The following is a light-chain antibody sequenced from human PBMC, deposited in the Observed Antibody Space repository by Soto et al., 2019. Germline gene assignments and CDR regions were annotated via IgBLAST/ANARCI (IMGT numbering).Light chain of an antibody. J-gene: IGLJ1*01. V-gene: IGLV2-14*01. CDR3: SSYTSSSTSYV. CDR2: EVS. Sequence: QSALTQPASVSGSPGQSITISCTGTSSDVGGYNYVPWYQQHPGKAPKLMIYEVSNRPSGVSNRFSGSKSGNTASLTISGLQAEDEADYYCSSYTSSSTSYVFGTGTKLTV. CDR1: SSDVGGYNY.